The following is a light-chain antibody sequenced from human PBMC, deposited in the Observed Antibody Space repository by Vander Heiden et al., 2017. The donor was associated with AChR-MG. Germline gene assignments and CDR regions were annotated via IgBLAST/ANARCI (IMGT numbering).Light chain of an antibody. Sequence: IVLTQSPGTLSLSSGESATISCRASQSISRSYLAWYQQIPGQAPRLLIYGTSMRAAGIPDRFSGSGSGTDFTLTISRLEAEDFAVYYCQHYGRSSWTFGQGTKVEIK. CDR3: QHYGRSSWT. CDR1: QSISRSY. J-gene: IGKJ1*01. CDR2: GTS. V-gene: IGKV3-20*01.